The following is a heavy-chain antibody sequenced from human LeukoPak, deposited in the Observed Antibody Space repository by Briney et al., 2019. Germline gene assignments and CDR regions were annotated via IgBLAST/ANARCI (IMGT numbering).Heavy chain of an antibody. CDR1: GGSISSYY. Sequence: SETLSLTCTVSGGSISSYYWGWIRQPPGKGLEWIGYIYYSGSTNYNPSLKSRVTISVDTSKNQFSLKLSSVTAADTAVYYCARHLSAPGAIDYWGQGTLVTVSS. CDR3: ARHLSAPGAIDY. CDR2: IYYSGST. J-gene: IGHJ4*02. V-gene: IGHV4-59*08. D-gene: IGHD3-16*02.